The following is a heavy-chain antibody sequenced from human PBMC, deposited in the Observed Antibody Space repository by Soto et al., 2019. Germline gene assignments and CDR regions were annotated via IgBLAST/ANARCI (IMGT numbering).Heavy chain of an antibody. CDR3: ARVRLAAAGSLDYYYGMDV. D-gene: IGHD6-13*01. J-gene: IGHJ6*02. Sequence: ASVKVSCKASGYTLTGYYMHWVRQAPGQGLEWMGWINPNSGGTNYAQKFQGWVTMTRDTSISTAYMELSRLRSDDTAVYYCARVRLAAAGSLDYYYGMDVWGQGTTVTVSS. CDR2: INPNSGGT. CDR1: GYTLTGYY. V-gene: IGHV1-2*04.